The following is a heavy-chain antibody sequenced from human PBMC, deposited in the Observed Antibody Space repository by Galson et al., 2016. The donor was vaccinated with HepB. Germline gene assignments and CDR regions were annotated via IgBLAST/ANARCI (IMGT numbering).Heavy chain of an antibody. CDR3: AKEATATTGAKTKRVWYFDL. CDR1: GFTFNTYS. CDR2: ISTTSSTI. D-gene: IGHD1-7*01. V-gene: IGHV3-48*02. J-gene: IGHJ2*01. Sequence: SLRHCCAASGFTFNTYSMDRVRPARGQGLEWISYISTTSSTIYYADSVKGRFTISRDDATNSLYLQMNSLRDEDTAVYYCAKEATATTGAKTKRVWYFDLWGRGTLVTVSS.